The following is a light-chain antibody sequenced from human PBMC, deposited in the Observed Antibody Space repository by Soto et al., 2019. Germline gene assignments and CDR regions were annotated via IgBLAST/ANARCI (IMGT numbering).Light chain of an antibody. CDR3: SSYAGSNAHVV. J-gene: IGLJ2*01. Sequence: QSALTQPPSASGSPGQSVTISCTGTSSDVGGYNYVSWYQQHPGKAPKLMIYAVSKRPSGVPDRFSGSKSGNTASLTVSGLQAEDEADYYCSSYAGSNAHVVFGGGTQLTVL. CDR1: SSDVGGYNY. V-gene: IGLV2-8*01. CDR2: AVS.